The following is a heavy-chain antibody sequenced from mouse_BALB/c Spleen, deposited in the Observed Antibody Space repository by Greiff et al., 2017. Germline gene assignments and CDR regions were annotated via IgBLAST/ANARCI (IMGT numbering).Heavy chain of an antibody. CDR2: ISSGGSYT. CDR1: GFTFSSYG. J-gene: IGHJ3*01. CDR3: ARKMRYFAY. Sequence: DVKLVESGGDLVKPGGSLKLSCAASGFTFSSYGMSWVRQTPDKRLEWVATISSGGSYTYYPDSVKGRFTISRDNAKNTLYLQMSSLKSEDTAMYYCARKMRYFAYWGQGTLVTVSA. V-gene: IGHV5-6*02. D-gene: IGHD2-14*01.